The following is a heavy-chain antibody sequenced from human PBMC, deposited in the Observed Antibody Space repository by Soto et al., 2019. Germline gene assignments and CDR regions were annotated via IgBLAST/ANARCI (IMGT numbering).Heavy chain of an antibody. CDR2: IYPGDSDT. V-gene: IGHV5-51*01. CDR1: GYSFTSYW. J-gene: IGHJ3*02. Sequence: PGESLKISCKGSGYSFTSYWIGLVRQMPGKGLEWMGIIYPGDSDTRYSPSFQGQVTISADKSISTAYLQWSSLKASDTAMYYCASQEMATKNVDAFDIWGQGTMVTVSS. D-gene: IGHD5-12*01. CDR3: ASQEMATKNVDAFDI.